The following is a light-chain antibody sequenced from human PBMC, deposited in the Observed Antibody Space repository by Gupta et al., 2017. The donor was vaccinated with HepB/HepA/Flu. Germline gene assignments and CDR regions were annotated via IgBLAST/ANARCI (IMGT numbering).Light chain of an antibody. CDR2: DAS. Sequence: EIVSTQSPATLSLSPAERATLYCRASQSVSSYLAWYQQKPGQAPRLLIYDASNRASGFPARFSGSGSGTEFTLTISSLEPEDFAVYYCQHRSCCPFTFGRGTKVEIK. CDR1: QSVSSY. J-gene: IGKJ4*01. CDR3: QHRSCCPFT. V-gene: IGKV3-11*01.